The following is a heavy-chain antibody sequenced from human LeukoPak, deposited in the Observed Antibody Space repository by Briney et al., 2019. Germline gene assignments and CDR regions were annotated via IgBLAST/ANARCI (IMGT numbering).Heavy chain of an antibody. J-gene: IGHJ4*02. D-gene: IGHD4-17*01. V-gene: IGHV4-31*03. CDR2: IYYSGST. Sequence: SETLSLTCTVSGGSISSGGYSWSWIRQHPGKGLEWIGYIYYSGSTYYNPSLKSRVTISVDTSKNQFSLKLSSVTAADTAVYYCARGPTTVTAFDYWGQGTLVTVSS. CDR1: GGSISSGGYS. CDR3: ARGPTTVTAFDY.